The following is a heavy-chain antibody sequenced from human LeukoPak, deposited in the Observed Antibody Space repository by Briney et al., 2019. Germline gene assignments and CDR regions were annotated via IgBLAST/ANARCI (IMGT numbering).Heavy chain of an antibody. CDR3: AREGPHYDILTGYYAAPAYYFDY. J-gene: IGHJ4*02. CDR2: IIPIFGTA. D-gene: IGHD3-9*01. CDR1: GGTFSSYA. V-gene: IGHV1-69*13. Sequence: SVKVSCKASGGTFSSYAISWVRQAPGQGLEWMGGIIPIFGTANYAQKFQGRVTITADESTSTAYMELSSLRSEDTAVYYCAREGPHYDILTGYYAAPAYYFDYWGQGTLVTVSS.